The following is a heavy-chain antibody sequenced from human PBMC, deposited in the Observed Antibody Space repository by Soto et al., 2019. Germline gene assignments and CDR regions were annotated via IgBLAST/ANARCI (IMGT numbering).Heavy chain of an antibody. Sequence: EVHLVESGGGLAKPGGSLRLSCAASGFDFSSYSMNWVRQAPGKGLEWVSSINEDSSYIYYAHSWRGRFTISRENAKESLNLQMNSLRAEDTAVYCCVIDFGWYFGSGYMDVWGDGARVTVSS. D-gene: IGHD3-10*01. CDR3: VIDFGWYFGSGYMDV. V-gene: IGHV3-21*01. CDR2: INEDSSYI. CDR1: GFDFSSYS. J-gene: IGHJ6*03.